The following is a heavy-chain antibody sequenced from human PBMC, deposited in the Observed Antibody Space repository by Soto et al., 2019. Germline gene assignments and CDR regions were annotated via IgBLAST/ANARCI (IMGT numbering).Heavy chain of an antibody. V-gene: IGHV1-18*01. D-gene: IGHD3-22*01. J-gene: IGHJ4*02. CDR2: ISGYNGNT. CDR3: ARTTAYETSGYYYHTY. Sequence: VKVSCKASGYTFTSYGISWVRQAPGQGLEWMGWISGYNGNTKYAQKLQGRVTVTTDTSTSTAYMELRSLISDDTAVYYCARTTAYETSGYYYHTYWGQGTQVTVSS. CDR1: GYTFTSYG.